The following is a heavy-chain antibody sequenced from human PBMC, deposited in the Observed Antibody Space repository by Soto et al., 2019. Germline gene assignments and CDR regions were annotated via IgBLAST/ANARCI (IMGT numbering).Heavy chain of an antibody. J-gene: IGHJ4*02. CDR2: IWSDGSNK. D-gene: IGHD1-26*01. CDR3: ARESGSYHFDY. CDR1: QFTFSSYV. Sequence: GGSLRLSCAASQFTFSSYVMHWVRQAPGKGLEWVAAIWSDGSNKYYVDSVKGRFTISRDNSKNTLYLQMNSLTVEDTAVYYCARESGSYHFDYWGQGTPVTVS. V-gene: IGHV3-33*01.